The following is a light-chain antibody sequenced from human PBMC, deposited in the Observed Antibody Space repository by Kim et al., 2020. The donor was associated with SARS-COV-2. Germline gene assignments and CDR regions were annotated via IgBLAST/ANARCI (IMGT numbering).Light chain of an antibody. CDR1: EKINSNY. V-gene: IGKV3-20*01. CDR3: HLYGGTVN. J-gene: IGKJ3*01. Sequence: EIVLTQSPGTLSLSPGERGTLSCTASEKINSNYLAWYQQKPGQAPRLLIYGASYRATGIPDRFGGNGSGTDFTLTINRLEPEDFAVYYCHLYGGTVNFGPGTKVDIK. CDR2: GAS.